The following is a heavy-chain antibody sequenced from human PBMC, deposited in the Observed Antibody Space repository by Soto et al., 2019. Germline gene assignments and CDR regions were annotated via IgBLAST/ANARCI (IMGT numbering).Heavy chain of an antibody. J-gene: IGHJ6*02. D-gene: IGHD6-19*01. CDR2: ITPFNGNT. CDR1: GYTFTYRY. V-gene: IGHV1-45*02. CDR3: ARDRYGVAGTGYYYGMDV. Sequence: GASVKVSCKASGYTFTYRYLHWVRQAPGQALEWMGRITPFNGNTNYAQKVQDRVTMTRDTSMSTAYMELSSLRSEDTAVYYCARDRYGVAGTGYYYGMDVWGQGSTVTVSS.